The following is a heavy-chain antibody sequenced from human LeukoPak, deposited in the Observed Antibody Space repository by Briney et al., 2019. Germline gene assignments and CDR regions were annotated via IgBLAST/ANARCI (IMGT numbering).Heavy chain of an antibody. Sequence: PSETLSLTCTVSGGSISSSSYYWAWIRQPPGKGLEWIGSIYYSGNTYYKSSLKSRVTIAVDTSKNQFSLKLNSVTAADTAVYYCARDSSSWFRTDDAFDIWGQGTMVTVSS. D-gene: IGHD6-13*01. J-gene: IGHJ3*02. CDR3: ARDSSSWFRTDDAFDI. CDR2: IYYSGNT. V-gene: IGHV4-39*07. CDR1: GGSISSSSYY.